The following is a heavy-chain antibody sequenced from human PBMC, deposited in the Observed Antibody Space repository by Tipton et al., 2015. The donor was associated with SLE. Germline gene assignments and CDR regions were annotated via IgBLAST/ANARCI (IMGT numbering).Heavy chain of an antibody. J-gene: IGHJ3*01. CDR1: GFTFSDYA. CDR2: IWYDGSEK. CDR3: APYGANSKDAFDV. Sequence: RSLRLSCVVSGFTFSDYAMHWVRQAPGKGLEWVAVIWYDGSEKYYVDSVKGRFTISRDNSKNTLYLHMNSLRLEDTAVYYCAPYGANSKDAFDVWGQGTTVTVSS. D-gene: IGHD4/OR15-4a*01. V-gene: IGHV3-33*08.